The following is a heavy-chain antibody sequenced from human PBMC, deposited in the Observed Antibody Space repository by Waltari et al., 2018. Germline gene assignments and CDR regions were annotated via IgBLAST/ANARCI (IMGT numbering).Heavy chain of an antibody. D-gene: IGHD1-1*01. CDR2: IISDGSST. J-gene: IGHJ4*02. CDR3: ARLSNWAGDY. CDR1: GFTFSNYG. Sequence: EVQLVESGGGLVQPGGSLRLSCAASGFTFSNYGMYWVRQAPGKGLVWVSRIISDGSSTTYADSVKGRFTISRDNAKNTLYLQMNSLRAEDTAVYYCARLSNWAGDYWGQGTLVTVSS. V-gene: IGHV3-74*01.